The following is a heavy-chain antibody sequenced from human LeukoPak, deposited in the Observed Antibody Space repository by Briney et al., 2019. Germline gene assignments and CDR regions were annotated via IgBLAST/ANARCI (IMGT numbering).Heavy chain of an antibody. CDR3: TSPHIQYYYGSGSYPRWFDP. D-gene: IGHD3-10*01. V-gene: IGHV3-49*03. CDR2: IRSKAYGGTT. J-gene: IGHJ5*02. CDR1: GFTFGDYA. Sequence: PGGSLRLSCTASGFTFGDYAMSWFRQAPGKGLEWVGFIRSKAYGGTTEYAASVKGRFTISRDDSKSIAYLQMNSLKTEDTAVYYCTSPHIQYYYGSGSYPRWFDPWGQGTLVTVSS.